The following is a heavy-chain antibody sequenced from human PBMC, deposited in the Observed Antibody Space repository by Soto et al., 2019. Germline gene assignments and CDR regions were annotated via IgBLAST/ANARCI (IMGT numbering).Heavy chain of an antibody. CDR3: ARDQYSGYQSHY. CDR1: GGSISSGDYY. D-gene: IGHD5-12*01. J-gene: IGHJ4*02. Sequence: SETLSLTCTVSGGSISSGDYYWSWIRQHPGKGLEWIGYIYYSGSTYYNPSLRSRVTISVETSKNQFSLKLSSVTAADTAVYYCARDQYSGYQSHYWGQGTLVTVSS. CDR2: IYYSGST. V-gene: IGHV4-31*03.